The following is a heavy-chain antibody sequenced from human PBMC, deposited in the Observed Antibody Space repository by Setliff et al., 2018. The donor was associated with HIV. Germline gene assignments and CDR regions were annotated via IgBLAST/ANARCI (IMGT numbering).Heavy chain of an antibody. CDR3: ASRIYYYDSNNFLREEGFDP. V-gene: IGHV4-39*01. CDR2: IYQSGRT. J-gene: IGHJ5*02. CDR1: GGSINDERYY. Sequence: SETLSLTCSVSGGSINDERYYWSWIRQPPGKGLEWTGSIYQSGRTYYNPSLKSRLTMSVDTSKNQFSLSLSSVTAADTAMYYCASRIYYYDSNNFLREEGFDPWGQGTLVTVSS. D-gene: IGHD3-22*01.